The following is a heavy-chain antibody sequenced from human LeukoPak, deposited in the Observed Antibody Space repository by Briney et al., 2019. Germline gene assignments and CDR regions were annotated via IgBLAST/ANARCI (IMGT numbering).Heavy chain of an antibody. Sequence: GGSLRLSCAASGFIFSTYWMSWVRLAPGKGLEWVANINQDGSETFYVDSVRGRFTISRDNGKNSMFVQMDSLRAEDTAVYYCVRGFDGYFGFDLWGQGTMVTVSS. D-gene: IGHD5-24*01. CDR2: INQDGSET. CDR1: GFIFSTYW. V-gene: IGHV3-7*05. CDR3: VRGFDGYFGFDL. J-gene: IGHJ3*01.